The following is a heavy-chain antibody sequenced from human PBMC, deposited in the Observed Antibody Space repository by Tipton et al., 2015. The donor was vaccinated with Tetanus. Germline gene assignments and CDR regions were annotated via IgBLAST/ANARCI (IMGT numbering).Heavy chain of an antibody. J-gene: IGHJ5*01. CDR2: INHSGTT. D-gene: IGHD3-10*01. CDR1: GGSLSRSY. CDR3: ARGLGSRLAPGGSVDS. Sequence: TLSLTYTVYGGSLSRSYCKWIRQPPGKGLEWIGEINHSGTTNYNPSLKSRVTILVDTSKNQFSLKLSSVTAADTAVYYCARGLGSRLAPGGSVDSWGQGTLVTVSS. V-gene: IGHV4-34*01.